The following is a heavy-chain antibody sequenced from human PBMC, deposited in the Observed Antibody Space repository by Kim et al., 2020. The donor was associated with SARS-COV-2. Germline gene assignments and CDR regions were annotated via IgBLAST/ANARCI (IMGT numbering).Heavy chain of an antibody. CDR3: ARGGGDSYYYGMDV. Sequence: GGSVMGRFTVSRDNAKTSLYLQMSSLRAEDTAVYYCARGGGDSYYYGMDVWGRGTTVTVSS. V-gene: IGHV3-11*05. J-gene: IGHJ6*02.